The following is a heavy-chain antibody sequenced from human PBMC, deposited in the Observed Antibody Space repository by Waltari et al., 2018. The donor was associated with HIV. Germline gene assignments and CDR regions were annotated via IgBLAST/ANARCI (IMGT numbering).Heavy chain of an antibody. CDR3: ARHSLTYYYDSSGYSVAFDY. V-gene: IGHV4-39*01. D-gene: IGHD3-22*01. CDR1: GGSISSRSYY. Sequence: QLQLQESGPGLVKPSETLSLTCTVAGGSISSRSYYWGWIRQPPGKGPEWIGSIYYSGSTYYNPSLKSRVTISVDTSKNQFSLKLSSVTAADTAVYYCARHSLTYYYDSSGYSVAFDYWGQGTLVTVSS. J-gene: IGHJ4*02. CDR2: IYYSGST.